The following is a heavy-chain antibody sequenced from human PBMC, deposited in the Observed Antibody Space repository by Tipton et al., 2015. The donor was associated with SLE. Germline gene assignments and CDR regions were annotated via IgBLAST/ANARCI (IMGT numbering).Heavy chain of an antibody. Sequence: TLSLTCAVYGGSFSGYYWSWIRQPPGKGLEWIGFIYNTWNTNYNPSLGGRVTMSVDTSKNQVSLKVTSVTAADTAVYYCARGGRDGYNYAYWGQGSLVIVSS. CDR3: ARGGRDGYNYAY. D-gene: IGHD5-24*01. V-gene: IGHV4-59*01. J-gene: IGHJ4*02. CDR1: GGSFSGYY. CDR2: IYNTWNT.